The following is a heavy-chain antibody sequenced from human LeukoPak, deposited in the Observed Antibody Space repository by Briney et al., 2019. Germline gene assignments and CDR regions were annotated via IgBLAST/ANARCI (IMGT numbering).Heavy chain of an antibody. CDR1: GFTVSSNY. J-gene: IGHJ4*02. Sequence: GGSLRLSCAASGFTVSSNYMSWVRQAPGKRLVWVSRINTDGSDTTYADSVKGRFTISRDNAKNTLYLQMNSLRAEDSAVYYCANSYSPPHYWGQGTLVTVSS. D-gene: IGHD3-10*01. CDR3: ANSYSPPHY. CDR2: INTDGSDT. V-gene: IGHV3-74*01.